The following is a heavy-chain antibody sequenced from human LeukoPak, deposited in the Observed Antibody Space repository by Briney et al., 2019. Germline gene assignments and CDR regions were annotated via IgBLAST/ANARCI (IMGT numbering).Heavy chain of an antibody. CDR1: GFTFSSYS. Sequence: GGSLRLSCAASGFTFSSYSMNWVRQAPGKGLEWVSYISSSSSTIYYADSVKGRFTISRDNAKNSLYLQMNSLRAEDTAVYYCARVVYYDSSGYYFSRAFDIWGQGTMVTVSS. CDR2: ISSSSSTI. CDR3: ARVVYYDSSGYYFSRAFDI. D-gene: IGHD3-22*01. V-gene: IGHV3-48*01. J-gene: IGHJ3*02.